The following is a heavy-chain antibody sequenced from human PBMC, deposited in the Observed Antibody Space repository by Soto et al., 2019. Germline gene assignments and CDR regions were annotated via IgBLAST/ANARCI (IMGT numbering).Heavy chain of an antibody. CDR2: ISYDGTNK. V-gene: IGHV3-30*18. CDR3: AKAVPPFVVVTASDY. J-gene: IGHJ4*02. D-gene: IGHD2-21*02. CDR1: GFTFRNFG. Sequence: GGSLRLSCAASGFTFRNFGMHWVRQAPGKGLEWVAVISYDGTNKYHADSVKGRFTISRDNSKNTLYLQINSLRAEDTAVYYCAKAVPPFVVVTASDYWGQGTLVTVSS.